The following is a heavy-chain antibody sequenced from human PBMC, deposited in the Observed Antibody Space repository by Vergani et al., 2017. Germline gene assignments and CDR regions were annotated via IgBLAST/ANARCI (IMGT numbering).Heavy chain of an antibody. Sequence: QVQLVESGGGVVQPGRSLRLSCAASGFTFSSYGMHWVRQAPGKGLEGVAVISYDGSNKYYADSVKGRFTISRDNSKNTLYLQMNSLRAEDTAVYYCAKDQKYYDILTGFDYWGQGTRVTVSS. CDR2: ISYDGSNK. D-gene: IGHD3-9*01. V-gene: IGHV3-30*18. CDR3: AKDQKYYDILTGFDY. J-gene: IGHJ4*02. CDR1: GFTFSSYG.